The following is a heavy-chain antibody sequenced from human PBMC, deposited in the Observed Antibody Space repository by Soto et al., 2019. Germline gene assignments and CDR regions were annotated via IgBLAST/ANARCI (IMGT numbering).Heavy chain of an antibody. CDR3: ASMARGCSSTSCPPYGMDV. CDR2: INAGNGNT. CDR1: GYTFTIYA. D-gene: IGHD2-2*01. J-gene: IGHJ6*02. V-gene: IGHV1-3*01. Sequence: QVQLVQSGAEVKKPGASVKVSCKASGYTFTIYAIHWVRQAPGQRLEWMGWINAGNGNTKYSQKFQGRVTITRDTSASPAYMELSSLRSEDTAVYYCASMARGCSSTSCPPYGMDVWGQGTTFTVSS.